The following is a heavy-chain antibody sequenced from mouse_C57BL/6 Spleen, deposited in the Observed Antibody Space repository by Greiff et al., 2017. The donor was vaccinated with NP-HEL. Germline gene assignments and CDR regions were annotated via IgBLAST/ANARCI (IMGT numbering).Heavy chain of an antibody. D-gene: IGHD1-1*01. CDR1: GFTFTDYY. J-gene: IGHJ1*03. CDR3: ARYDDYYGSSPYWYFDV. V-gene: IGHV7-3*01. CDR2: IRNKANGYTT. Sequence: EVMLVESGGGLVQPGGSLSLSCAASGFTFTDYYMSWVRQPPGKALEWLGFIRNKANGYTTEYSASVKGRFTISRDNSQSILYLQMNALRAEDSATYYLARYDDYYGSSPYWYFDVWGTGTTVTVSS.